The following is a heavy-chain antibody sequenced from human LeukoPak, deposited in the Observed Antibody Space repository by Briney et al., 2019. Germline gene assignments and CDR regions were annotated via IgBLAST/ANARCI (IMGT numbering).Heavy chain of an antibody. CDR1: GYTLTELS. CDR3: ATVSGSYSYFDY. D-gene: IGHD1-26*01. V-gene: IGHV1-24*01. Sequence: ASVKVSCKVSGYTLTELSMHWVRQAPGRGLEWMGGFDPENGETIYPQNFQGRVTVTEDTSTDTAYMEVSSLKSEDTAVYYCATVSGSYSYFDYWGQGTLVTVSS. CDR2: FDPENGET. J-gene: IGHJ4*02.